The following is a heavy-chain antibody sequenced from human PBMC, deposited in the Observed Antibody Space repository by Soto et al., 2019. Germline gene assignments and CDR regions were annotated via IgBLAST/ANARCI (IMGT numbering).Heavy chain of an antibody. Sequence: EVQLVESGGGLVKPGGSLRLSCAASGFTFSSYSMNWVRQAPGKGLEWVSSISSSSSYIYYADSVKGRFTISRDNAKNSLYLQMNSLRAEDTAVYYCAREGDYCGGDCPTDYWGQGTLVTVSS. V-gene: IGHV3-21*01. CDR1: GFTFSSYS. D-gene: IGHD2-21*02. CDR3: AREGDYCGGDCPTDY. J-gene: IGHJ4*02. CDR2: ISSSSSYI.